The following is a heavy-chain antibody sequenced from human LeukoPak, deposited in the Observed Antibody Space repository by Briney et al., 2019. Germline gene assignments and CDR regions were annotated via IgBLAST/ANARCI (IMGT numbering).Heavy chain of an antibody. Sequence: SQTLSLTCSVSGASISSGDHYWSWIRQPAGMGLEWVGRVYTSGSTTYNPSLKSRVTISVDTSTNQFSLKLSSVTAADTAVYYCVTANQRSTYYFDYWGQGTLVTVSS. CDR3: VTANQRSTYYFDY. D-gene: IGHD1-20*01. J-gene: IGHJ4*02. CDR1: GASISSGDHY. V-gene: IGHV4-61*02. CDR2: VYTSGST.